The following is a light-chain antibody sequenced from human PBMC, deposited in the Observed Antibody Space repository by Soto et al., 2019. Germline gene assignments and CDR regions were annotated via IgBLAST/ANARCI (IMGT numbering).Light chain of an antibody. Sequence: QSVLTQPASVSGLLGQSIVISCTGSSSDIGSYDLVSWYQQYPGKAPKVVIFEGTKRPSGVSNRFSGSKSGNTASLTISGLQTEDEADYYCCSYAGSRTYVFGAGTKLTVL. CDR1: SSDIGSYDL. CDR3: CSYAGSRTYV. V-gene: IGLV2-23*01. CDR2: EGT. J-gene: IGLJ1*01.